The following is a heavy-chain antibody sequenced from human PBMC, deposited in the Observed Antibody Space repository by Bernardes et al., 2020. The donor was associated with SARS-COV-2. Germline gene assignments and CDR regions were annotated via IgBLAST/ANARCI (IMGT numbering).Heavy chain of an antibody. CDR2: INPNSGGT. CDR3: AIPPTNYDRYGMDV. J-gene: IGHJ6*02. CDR1: GYTFNGHY. Sequence: AMVLRKASGYTFNGHYLHWVRQAPGQGLEWLGWINPNSGGTNYAQKFQGRVTMTRDTSISTAYMELSRLRSDDTAVYYCAIPPTNYDRYGMDVWGQGTTVTGSS. V-gene: IGHV1-2*02. D-gene: IGHD3-22*01.